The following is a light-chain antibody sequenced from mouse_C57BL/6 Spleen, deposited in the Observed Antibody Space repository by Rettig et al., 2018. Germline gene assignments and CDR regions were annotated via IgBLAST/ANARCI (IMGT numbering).Light chain of an antibody. J-gene: IGKJ1*01. CDR1: QDVGTA. CDR3: QQYSSYPLT. CDR2: WAY. Sequence: DIVMTQSHKFMSTSVGDRVSITCKASQDVGTAVAWYQQKPGQSPKLLIYWAYTRHTGVPDPFIGSGSGTDYTLTITNVQSEDLADYFCQQYSSYPLTFGGGTKLEIK. V-gene: IGKV6-23*01.